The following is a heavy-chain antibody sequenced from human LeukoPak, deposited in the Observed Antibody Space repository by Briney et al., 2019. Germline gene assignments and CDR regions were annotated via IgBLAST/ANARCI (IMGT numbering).Heavy chain of an antibody. Sequence: GGSLRLSCAASGFTFSTYAMSWVRQAPGKGLEWVSATSASGVTTYYADSVRGRFTISRDNSKNTLYLQMNSLRAEDTAVYYCATSRFFWGQGTLVTVSS. D-gene: IGHD3-10*01. CDR1: GFTFSTYA. CDR3: ATSRFF. CDR2: TSASGVTT. J-gene: IGHJ4*02. V-gene: IGHV3-23*01.